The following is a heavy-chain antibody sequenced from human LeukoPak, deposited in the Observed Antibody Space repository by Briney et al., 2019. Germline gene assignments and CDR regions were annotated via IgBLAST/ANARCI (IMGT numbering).Heavy chain of an antibody. D-gene: IGHD5-18*01. Sequence: PSETLSLTCTVSGGSISSYYWSWIRQPAGKGLEWIGRIYTSGSTNYNPSLKSRVTMSVDTSKNQFSLKLSSVTAADTAVYYCARDRLVVQLWFGGVGEYNWFDPWGQGTLVTVSS. CDR3: ARDRLVVQLWFGGVGEYNWFDP. J-gene: IGHJ5*02. V-gene: IGHV4-4*07. CDR1: GGSISSYY. CDR2: IYTSGST.